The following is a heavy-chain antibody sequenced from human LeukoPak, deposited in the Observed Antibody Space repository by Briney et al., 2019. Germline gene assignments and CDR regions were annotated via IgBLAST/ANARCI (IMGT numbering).Heavy chain of an antibody. Sequence: ASVKVSCKTSGYTFTTYGISWVRQAPGQGLEWMGWISGSNGNTKYAQKLQGRVTMTTDTSTSTAYMELRSLRSDDTAVYYCARDSAAAGINWFDPWGQGTLVTVSS. D-gene: IGHD6-13*01. CDR2: ISGSNGNT. CDR1: GYTFTTYG. V-gene: IGHV1-18*04. J-gene: IGHJ5*02. CDR3: ARDSAAAGINWFDP.